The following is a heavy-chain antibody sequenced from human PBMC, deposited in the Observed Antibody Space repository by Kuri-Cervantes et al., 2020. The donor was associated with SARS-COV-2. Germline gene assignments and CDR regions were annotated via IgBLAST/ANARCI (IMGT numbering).Heavy chain of an antibody. D-gene: IGHD6-19*01. CDR2: IYYGGST. Sequence: SETLSLTCTVSGGSVSSGSYYWSWIRQPPGKGLEWIGYIYYGGSTNYNPSLKSRVTISVDTSKNQFSLKLSSVTAADTAVYYCARVQWLVHVVFDYWGQGTLVTVSS. J-gene: IGHJ4*02. CDR1: GGSVSSGSYY. CDR3: ARVQWLVHVVFDY. V-gene: IGHV4-61*01.